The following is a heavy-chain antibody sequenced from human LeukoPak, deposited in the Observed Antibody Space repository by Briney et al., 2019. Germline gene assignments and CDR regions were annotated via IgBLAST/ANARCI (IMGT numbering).Heavy chain of an antibody. J-gene: IGHJ4*02. Sequence: SETLSLTCSVSDGSIRTYYWSWIRQSPGQGLEWVGNIYYRGDINYNPSLKSRVIISIDTSKNQFSLKVTSLTAADTAVYYCATNKDWAEADWGQGTLVIVSS. CDR3: ATNKDWAEAD. CDR1: DGSIRTYY. D-gene: IGHD3/OR15-3a*01. V-gene: IGHV4-59*03. CDR2: IYYRGDI.